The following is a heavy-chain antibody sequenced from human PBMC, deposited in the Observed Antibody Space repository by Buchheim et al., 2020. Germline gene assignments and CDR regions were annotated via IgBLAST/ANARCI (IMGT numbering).Heavy chain of an antibody. D-gene: IGHD5-18*01. CDR1: GFTFSSYA. V-gene: IGHV3-23*04. CDR3: AKGSELGYSYGFDYGMDV. J-gene: IGHJ6*02. CDR2: ISGSGGST. Sequence: EVQLVESGGGLVQPGGSLRLSCAASGFTFSSYAMSWVRQAPGKGLEWFSAISGSGGSTYYADSVKVRFPLSRDNSKNTLDLQMNSLRAEDTAVYYCAKGSELGYSYGFDYGMDVWGQGTT.